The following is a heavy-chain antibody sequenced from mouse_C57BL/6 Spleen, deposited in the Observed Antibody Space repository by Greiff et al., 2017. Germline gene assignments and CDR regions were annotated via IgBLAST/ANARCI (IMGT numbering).Heavy chain of an antibody. Sequence: EVKLMESGGGLVQPGGSLKLSCAASGFTFSDYYMYWVRQTPEKRLEWVAYISNGGGSTYYPDTVKGRFTISRDNAKNTLYLQMSRLKSEDTAMYYCARHGQEYYYAMDYWGQGTSVTVSS. V-gene: IGHV5-12*01. J-gene: IGHJ4*01. CDR1: GFTFSDYY. CDR2: ISNGGGST. CDR3: ARHGQEYYYAMDY.